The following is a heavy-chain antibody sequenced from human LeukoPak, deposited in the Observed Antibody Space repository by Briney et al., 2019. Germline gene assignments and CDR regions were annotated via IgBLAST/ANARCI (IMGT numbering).Heavy chain of an antibody. J-gene: IGHJ4*02. D-gene: IGHD1-26*01. CDR1: GFTFSSYE. Sequence: GGSLRLSCAASGFTFSSYEMKLVRQAPGKGLEWVSYISSSGRNIYYADSVKGRFTISRDNAKNSLYLQMNRLRAEDTVVYYCARGLGIYYYWGQGTLVTVSS. CDR2: ISSSGRNI. V-gene: IGHV3-48*03. CDR3: ARGLGIYYY.